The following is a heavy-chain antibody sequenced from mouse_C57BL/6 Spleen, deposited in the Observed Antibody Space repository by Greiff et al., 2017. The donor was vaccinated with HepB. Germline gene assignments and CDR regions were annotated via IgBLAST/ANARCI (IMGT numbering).Heavy chain of an antibody. D-gene: IGHD2-10*01. CDR2: IYPGDGDT. CDR1: GYAFSSSW. Sequence: QVQLQQSGPELVKPGASVKISCKASGYAFSSSWMNWVKQRPGKGLEWIGRIYPGDGDTNYNGKFKGKATLTADKSSSTAYMQLRSLTSADSAVYFCARRPYYGNFRYAMDYWGQGTSVTVSS. CDR3: ARRPYYGNFRYAMDY. J-gene: IGHJ4*01. V-gene: IGHV1-82*01.